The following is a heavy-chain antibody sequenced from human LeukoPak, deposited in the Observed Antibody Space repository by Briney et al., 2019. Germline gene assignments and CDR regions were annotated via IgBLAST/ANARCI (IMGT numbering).Heavy chain of an antibody. D-gene: IGHD2-2*01. CDR3: ARDQIVVVPAASGEVDSYGWNYYYYMDV. J-gene: IGHJ6*03. CDR2: ISYDGSNK. Sequence: PGGSLRLSCAASGFTFSSYGMHWVRQAPGKGLEWVAVISYDGSNKYYADSVKGRFTISRDNSKNTLYLQMNSLRAEDTAVYYCARDQIVVVPAASGEVDSYGWNYYYYMDVWGKGTTVTVSS. V-gene: IGHV3-30*03. CDR1: GFTFSSYG.